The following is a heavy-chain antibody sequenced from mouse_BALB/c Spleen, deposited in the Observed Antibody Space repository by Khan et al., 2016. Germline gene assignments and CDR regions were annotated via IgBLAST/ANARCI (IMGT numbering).Heavy chain of an antibody. CDR3: ARDVTYGSSPDGYFDV. D-gene: IGHD1-1*01. Sequence: EVELVESGGGLVQPGGSLRLSCATSGFTLTDYYISWVRQPPGKALEWMGFIRNKAKGSTTEYSAAVKGRFTLSRDNSQRILYLQMNILRDEYIATYYCARDVTYGSSPDGYFDVWGAGTTVTVSA. CDR1: GFTLTDYY. J-gene: IGHJ1*01. V-gene: IGHV7-3*02. CDR2: IRNKAKGSTT.